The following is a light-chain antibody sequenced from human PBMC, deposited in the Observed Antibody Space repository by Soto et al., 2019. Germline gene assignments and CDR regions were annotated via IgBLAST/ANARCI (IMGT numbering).Light chain of an antibody. J-gene: IGKJ1*01. CDR2: KAS. Sequence: DIQVTQNPSTLSASVGDRVTITCRASESINSWLAWYQQRPGKAPKLLIYKASTLQSGVPSRFSGSGSGTEFTLTISSLQPEDLASYYCQHYKTYPWTFGQGTKVDI. CDR3: QHYKTYPWT. CDR1: ESINSW. V-gene: IGKV1-5*03.